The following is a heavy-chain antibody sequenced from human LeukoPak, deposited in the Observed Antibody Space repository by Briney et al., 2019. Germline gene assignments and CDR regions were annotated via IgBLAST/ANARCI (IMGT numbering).Heavy chain of an antibody. Sequence: GGSLRLSCAASGFTFSSYGMHWVRQAPGKGLEWVAVISYDGSNKYYAASVKGRFTISRDNSKNTLYLQMNSLRAEDTAVYYCAKDLTSGDYVTWGQGTLVTVSS. D-gene: IGHD4-17*01. V-gene: IGHV3-30*18. CDR2: ISYDGSNK. J-gene: IGHJ4*02. CDR3: AKDLTSGDYVT. CDR1: GFTFSSYG.